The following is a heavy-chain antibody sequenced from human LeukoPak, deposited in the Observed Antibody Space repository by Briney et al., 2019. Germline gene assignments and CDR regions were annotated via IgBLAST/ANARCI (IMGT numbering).Heavy chain of an antibody. CDR1: GGSISSYY. CDR3: ARDEYGDFQGFDY. Sequence: PSETLSLTCTVSGGSISSYYWNWIRQPPGKGLEWLGNIHYRGTTNYNPSLKSRVTLSVDTSKNQFALKVTSVTAADTAVYYCARDEYGDFQGFDYWGQGTRVTVSS. CDR2: IHYRGTT. D-gene: IGHD4-17*01. J-gene: IGHJ4*02. V-gene: IGHV4-59*01.